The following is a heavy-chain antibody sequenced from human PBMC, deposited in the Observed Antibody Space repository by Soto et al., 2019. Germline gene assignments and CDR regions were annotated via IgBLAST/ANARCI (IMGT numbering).Heavy chain of an antibody. V-gene: IGHV3-30*18. CDR1: GFTFSSYG. CDR3: AKDDHDFWSGYYYYYYGIDV. CDR2: ISYDGSNK. D-gene: IGHD3-3*01. J-gene: IGHJ6*02. Sequence: QVQLVESGGGVVQPGRSLRLSCAASGFTFSSYGMHWVRQAPGKGLEWVAVISYDGSNKYYADSVKGRFTISRDNSKNTLYLQMNSLRAEDTAVYYCAKDDHDFWSGYYYYYYGIDVWGQGTTVTVSS.